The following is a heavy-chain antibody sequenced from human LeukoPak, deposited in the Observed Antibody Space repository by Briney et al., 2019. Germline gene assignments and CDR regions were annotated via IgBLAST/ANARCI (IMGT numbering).Heavy chain of an antibody. D-gene: IGHD6-19*01. CDR1: GGSFTSYY. Sequence: SETLSLTCSVSGGSFTSYYWSWIRQPAGKGLEWIGRIHTSGSTDYNPSLKTRVTMSVDTSKNQFSLKLTSVTAADTAVYYCARELYGSGLGPLWYWGQETLVTVSS. J-gene: IGHJ4*02. CDR3: ARELYGSGLGPLWY. CDR2: IHTSGST. V-gene: IGHV4-4*07.